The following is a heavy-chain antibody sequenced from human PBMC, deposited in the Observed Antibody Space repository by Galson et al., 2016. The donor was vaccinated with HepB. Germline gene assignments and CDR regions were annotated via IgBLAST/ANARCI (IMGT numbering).Heavy chain of an antibody. V-gene: IGHV3-30*15. Sequence: SLRLSCAASGFTFNAYGVHWVRQAPGKGLEWVAVISYDGRNTYYADSVKGRFTISRDNSKNTLYLEMSSLRVEDTAVYYCARDAPLGGATHPPHYYFDKWGQGTTVTVSS. D-gene: IGHD1-26*01. CDR1: GFTFNAYG. CDR2: ISYDGRNT. CDR3: ARDAPLGGATHPPHYYFDK. J-gene: IGHJ4*02.